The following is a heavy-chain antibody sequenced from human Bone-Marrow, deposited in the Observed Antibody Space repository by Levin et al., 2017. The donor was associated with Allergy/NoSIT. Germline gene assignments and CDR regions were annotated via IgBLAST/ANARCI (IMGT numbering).Heavy chain of an antibody. D-gene: IGHD6-19*01. CDR1: GITFNTYA. Sequence: SCAASGITFNTYAMSWVRQAPGKGLQWVSSIDASGDNTYSAVSVKGRFTISRDSSKSTLYLQMNSLRAEDTAVYYCAAGYSLGYSAIDSWGQGTLVTVSS. J-gene: IGHJ4*02. V-gene: IGHV3-23*01. CDR3: AAGYSLGYSAIDS. CDR2: IDASGDNT.